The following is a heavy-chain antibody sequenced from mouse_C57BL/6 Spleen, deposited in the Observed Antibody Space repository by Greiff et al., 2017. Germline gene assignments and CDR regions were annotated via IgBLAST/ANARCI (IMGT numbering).Heavy chain of an antibody. J-gene: IGHJ4*01. V-gene: IGHV1-22*01. D-gene: IGHD2-1*01. CDR1: GYTFTDYN. CDR3: AKSIYYGNMDY. CDR2: INPNNGET. Sequence: VQLQQSGPELVKPGASVKMSCKASGYTFTDYNMHWVKQSHGKSLEWIGYINPNNGETSYNQKFKGKATLPVNKSSSTAYMQLRSLTSEASAVYCCAKSIYYGNMDYWGQGTSVTVSS.